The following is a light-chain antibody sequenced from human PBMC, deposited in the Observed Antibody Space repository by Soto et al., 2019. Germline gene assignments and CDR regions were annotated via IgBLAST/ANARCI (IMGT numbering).Light chain of an antibody. CDR3: MQGTHWPPT. J-gene: IGKJ1*01. CDR1: QSLVYSDGSAY. Sequence: DVVMTQSPLSLPVALGQPASISCRSSQSLVYSDGSAYLTWFQQRPGQSPRRLIYRVSNRDSGVPDRFSGSGSGTDFTLKISRVEAEDVGVYYCMQGTHWPPTFGRGTKVEIK. V-gene: IGKV2-30*01. CDR2: RVS.